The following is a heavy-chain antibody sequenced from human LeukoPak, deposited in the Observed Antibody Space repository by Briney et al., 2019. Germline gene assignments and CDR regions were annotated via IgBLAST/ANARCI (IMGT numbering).Heavy chain of an antibody. D-gene: IGHD5-24*01. CDR1: GFTFSSYA. CDR3: AKDRDGYNPDY. J-gene: IGHJ4*02. CDR2: ISDSGTHI. V-gene: IGHV3-23*01. Sequence: GGSLRLSCAASGFTFSSYAMSWVRQAPGEGLEWVSSISDSGTHIYYADSVKGRFTISRDNSKNTVCLQMNSLRAEDTAVYYCAKDRDGYNPDYWGQGTLVSVSS.